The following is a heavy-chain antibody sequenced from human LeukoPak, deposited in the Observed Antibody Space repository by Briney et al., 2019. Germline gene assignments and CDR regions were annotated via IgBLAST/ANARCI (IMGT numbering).Heavy chain of an antibody. J-gene: IGHJ4*02. D-gene: IGHD2-15*01. CDR2: IYYAGST. Sequence: LETPSLTCTVSGGSIDRSTYYWGWIRQPPGKGLEWIGSIYYAGSTYYSPSLKSRVTLSVDTSKNHFSLRLNSVTAADTAVYYCASIAARGDHWGPGTLVTVFS. CDR1: GGSIDRSTYY. CDR3: ASIAARGDH. V-gene: IGHV4-39*02.